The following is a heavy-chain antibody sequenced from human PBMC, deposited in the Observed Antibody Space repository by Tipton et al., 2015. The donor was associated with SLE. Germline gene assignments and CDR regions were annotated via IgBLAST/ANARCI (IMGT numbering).Heavy chain of an antibody. CDR2: IYSSGST. CDR3: AGSILVWLRDVAGVFDS. D-gene: IGHD3-10*01. J-gene: IGHJ3*02. CDR1: GGSISSYY. Sequence: LRLSCTVSGGSISSYYWSWIRQPPGKGLEWIGYIYSSGSTNYNPSLKSRVTISVDTSKNQFSLKLSSVTAADTAVYYCAGSILVWLRDVAGVFDSLREGIMVAVSS. V-gene: IGHV4-4*09.